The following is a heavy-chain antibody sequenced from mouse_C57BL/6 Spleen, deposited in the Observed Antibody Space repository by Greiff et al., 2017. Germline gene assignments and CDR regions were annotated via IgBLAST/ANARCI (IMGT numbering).Heavy chain of an antibody. CDR3: ARDSITTVVGY. Sequence: VQLQQSGPELVKPGASVKISCKASGYTFTNYWMNWVKQRPGKSLEWIGEIYPNDGGTNYNQKFKGKATLTVDKSSSTAYMELSSLTSEDSAVYYCARDSITTVVGYWGQGTNLTVAS. V-gene: IGHV1-26*01. J-gene: IGHJ2*01. D-gene: IGHD1-1*01. CDR1: GYTFTNYW. CDR2: IYPNDGGT.